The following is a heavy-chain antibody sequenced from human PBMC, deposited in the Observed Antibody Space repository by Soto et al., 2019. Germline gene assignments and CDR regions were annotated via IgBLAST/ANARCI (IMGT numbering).Heavy chain of an antibody. CDR1: GYSISSGSC. D-gene: IGHD6-19*01. V-gene: IGHV4-38-2*02. CDR2: IYHGGTT. J-gene: IGHJ4*01. Sequence: KPSETLSLTCTVSGYSISSGSCWAWIRQPPGKGPEWIASIYHGGTTFYNPSLKSRITISVDTSNNQFSLKLTSVTAADTAVYYCARVHVMVVAGSTFDYWGHGTLVTVSS. CDR3: ARVHVMVVAGSTFDY.